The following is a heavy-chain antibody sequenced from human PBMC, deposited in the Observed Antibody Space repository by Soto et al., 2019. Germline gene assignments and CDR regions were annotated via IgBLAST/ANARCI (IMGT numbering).Heavy chain of an antibody. J-gene: IGHJ4*02. CDR1: GYTFSTYG. CDR2: ISVYSGDT. D-gene: IGHD6-19*01. Sequence: QVQLVQSGGEVKKPGASVKVSCKTSGYTFSTYGISWVRQAPGQGLEWMAWISVYSGDTKYAQEFQGRVTMTIDTYTTTVYMELRRLRSDDTAMYYCARDPGVGWWGDFDYWGQGTLVTVSS. V-gene: IGHV1-18*01. CDR3: ARDPGVGWWGDFDY.